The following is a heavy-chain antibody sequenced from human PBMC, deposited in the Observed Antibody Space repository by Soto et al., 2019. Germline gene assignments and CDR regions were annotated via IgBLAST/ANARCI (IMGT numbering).Heavy chain of an antibody. J-gene: IGHJ4*02. CDR1: GFTFSSYG. CDR3: ARELDYYDSSGYSYYTDY. CDR2: IWYDGSNK. D-gene: IGHD3-22*01. Sequence: GGSLRLSCAASGFTFSSYGMHWVRQAPGKGLEWVAVIWYDGSNKYYADSVKGRFTISRDNSKNTLYLQMNSLRAEDTAVYYCARELDYYDSSGYSYYTDYWGQGTLVTVSS. V-gene: IGHV3-33*01.